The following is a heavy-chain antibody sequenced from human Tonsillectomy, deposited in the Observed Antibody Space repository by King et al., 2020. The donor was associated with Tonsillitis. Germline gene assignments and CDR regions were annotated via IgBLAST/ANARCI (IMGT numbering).Heavy chain of an antibody. CDR2: ISSSSSYI. D-gene: IGHD6-13*01. CDR1: GFSFNNYY. V-gene: IGHV3-11*05. Sequence: VQLVESGGGLVNPGGSLRLSCAASGFSFNNYYMTWIRQAPGKGLEWVSYISSSSSYIKYADSVKGRFTISRDNARKSLILQMDSLRAEDTAVYYCASAGVAAAGSGSYYRSSWFDPWGQGTLVTVSS. J-gene: IGHJ5*02. CDR3: ASAGVAAAGSGSYYRSSWFDP.